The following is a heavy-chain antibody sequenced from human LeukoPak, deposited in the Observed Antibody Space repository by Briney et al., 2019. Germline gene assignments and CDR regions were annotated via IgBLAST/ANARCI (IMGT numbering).Heavy chain of an antibody. CDR2: IYYSGST. D-gene: IGHD3-10*01. CDR3: ARGPDYYGSGSYGMDV. CDR1: GGSIRSYY. V-gene: IGHV4-30-4*01. Sequence: PSETLSLTCTVSGGSIRSYYWSWIRQPPGKGLEWIGYIYYSGSTYYNPSLKSRVTISVDTSKNQFSLKLSSVTAADTAVYYCARGPDYYGSGSYGMDVWGQGTTVTVSS. J-gene: IGHJ6*02.